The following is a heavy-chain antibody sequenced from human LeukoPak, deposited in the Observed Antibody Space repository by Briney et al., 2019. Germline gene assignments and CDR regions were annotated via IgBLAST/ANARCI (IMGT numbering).Heavy chain of an antibody. CDR2: IYYSGST. Sequence: PSETLSLTCTVSGGSISSYYWSWIRQPPGKGLEWIGYIYYSGSTNYNPSLKSRVTISVDTSKNQFSLRLSSVTAADTAVYYCARNDGYNFRNFYYYYGMDVWGQGTTVTVSS. D-gene: IGHD5-12*01. CDR3: ARNDGYNFRNFYYYYGMDV. V-gene: IGHV4-59*01. J-gene: IGHJ6*02. CDR1: GGSISSYY.